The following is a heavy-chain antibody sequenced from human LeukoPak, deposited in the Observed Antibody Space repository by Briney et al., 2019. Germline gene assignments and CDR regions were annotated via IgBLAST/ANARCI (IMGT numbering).Heavy chain of an antibody. Sequence: GGSLRLSCAASGFNFDDHDMSWVRQAPGKGLEWVSGINWNRGSTSYADSVKGRFTISRDNAKNSLYLQMNSLRVEETALYPCARPLYSSSWYGRSLRYWGRGTLVTVPS. V-gene: IGHV3-20*01. CDR3: ARPLYSSSWYGRSLRY. D-gene: IGHD6-13*01. J-gene: IGHJ4*02. CDR2: INWNRGST. CDR1: GFNFDDHD.